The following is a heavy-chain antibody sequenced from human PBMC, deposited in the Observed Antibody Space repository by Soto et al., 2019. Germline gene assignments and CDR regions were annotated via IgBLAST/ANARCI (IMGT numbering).Heavy chain of an antibody. D-gene: IGHD6-13*01. V-gene: IGHV3-33*01. Sequence: GGSLRLSCAASGFTFSSYGMHWVRQAPGKGLEWVAVIWYDGSNKYYADSVKGRLTISRDNSKNTLYLQMNSLRAEDTAVYYWARESRHLRIADRKLYYYYGMDVWGQGTTVTVSS. J-gene: IGHJ6*02. CDR2: IWYDGSNK. CDR3: ARESRHLRIADRKLYYYYGMDV. CDR1: GFTFSSYG.